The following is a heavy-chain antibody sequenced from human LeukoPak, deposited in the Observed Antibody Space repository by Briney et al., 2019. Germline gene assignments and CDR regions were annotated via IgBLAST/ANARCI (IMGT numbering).Heavy chain of an antibody. CDR1: GFTFDDYA. D-gene: IGHD3-22*01. CDR2: ISGDGGST. V-gene: IGHV3-43*02. Sequence: GGSLRLSCAASGFTFDDYAMHWVRQAPGKGLEWVSLISGDGGSTYYADSVKGRFTISRDNSKNSLYLQMNSLRTEDTALYYCAKVLGNYDSSGYYQEGGFDYWGQGTLVTVSS. J-gene: IGHJ4*02. CDR3: AKVLGNYDSSGYYQEGGFDY.